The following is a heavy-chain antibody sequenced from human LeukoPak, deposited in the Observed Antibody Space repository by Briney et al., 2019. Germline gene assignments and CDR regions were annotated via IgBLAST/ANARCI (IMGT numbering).Heavy chain of an antibody. Sequence: LGGSLRLSCAASGFTFSSYAMSWVRQAPGKGLEWVSTISGSGDSTYYADSVKGRFTISRDNSKNMLYLQMNSLRAEDTAVYYCAKKAYCGGDCSSGELNGWGQGTLVTVSS. CDR3: AKKAYCGGDCSSGELNG. V-gene: IGHV3-23*01. CDR2: ISGSGDST. J-gene: IGHJ4*02. D-gene: IGHD2-21*02. CDR1: GFTFSSYA.